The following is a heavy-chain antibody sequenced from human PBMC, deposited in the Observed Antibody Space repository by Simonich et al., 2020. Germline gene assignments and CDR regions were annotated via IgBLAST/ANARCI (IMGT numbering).Heavy chain of an antibody. J-gene: IGHJ3*02. CDR2: INPNIGGT. D-gene: IGHD2-21*01. CDR1: GYTFTGYY. V-gene: IGHV1-2*02. CDR3: ARNGLVGILKAFDI. Sequence: QVQLVQSGAEVKKPGASVKVSCKASGYTFTGYYMHWVRQAPGQGLEWRGWINPNIGGTNSAQKFQGRGTMTRDTSISTAYMELSRLRSDDTAVYYCARNGLVGILKAFDIWGQGTMVTVSS.